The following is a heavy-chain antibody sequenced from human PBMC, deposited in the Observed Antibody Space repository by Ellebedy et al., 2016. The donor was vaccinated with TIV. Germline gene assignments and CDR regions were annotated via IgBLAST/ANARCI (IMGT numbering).Heavy chain of an antibody. D-gene: IGHD3-10*01. CDR3: ARWFGELLYVRWFDP. J-gene: IGHJ5*02. V-gene: IGHV4-59*08. Sequence: SETLSLTCTVSGGSISSYYWSWIRQPPGKGLEWIGYIYYSGSTNYNPSLKSRVTISVDTSKNQFSLKVSSVTAADTAVYYCARWFGELLYVRWFDPWGQGTLVTVSS. CDR2: IYYSGST. CDR1: GGSISSYY.